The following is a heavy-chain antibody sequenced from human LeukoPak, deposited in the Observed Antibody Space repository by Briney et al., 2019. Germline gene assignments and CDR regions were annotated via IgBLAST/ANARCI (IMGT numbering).Heavy chain of an antibody. CDR2: IKSKTDGGTT. J-gene: IGHJ4*02. V-gene: IGHV3-15*01. CDR3: TTETVAGIDY. Sequence: GGSLRLSCAASGFTFSSYAMTWVRQAPGKGLEWVGRIKSKTDGGTTDYAAPVKGRFTISRDDSKNTLYLQMNSLKTEDTAVYYCTTETVAGIDYWGQGTLVTVSS. D-gene: IGHD6-19*01. CDR1: GFTFSSYA.